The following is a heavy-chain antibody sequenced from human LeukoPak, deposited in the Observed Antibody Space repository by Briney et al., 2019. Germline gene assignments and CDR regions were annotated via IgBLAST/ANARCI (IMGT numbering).Heavy chain of an antibody. CDR3: ARSYKGTYYYYYMDV. J-gene: IGHJ6*03. CDR1: GGSISSSSYY. V-gene: IGHV4-39*07. Sequence: RSSETLSLTCTVSGGSISSSSYYWGWIRQPPGKGLEWIGSIYYSGSTNYNPSLKSRVTISVDTSKNQFSLKLSSVTAADTAVYYCARSYKGTYYYYYMDVWGKGTTVTVSS. CDR2: IYYSGST. D-gene: IGHD3-10*01.